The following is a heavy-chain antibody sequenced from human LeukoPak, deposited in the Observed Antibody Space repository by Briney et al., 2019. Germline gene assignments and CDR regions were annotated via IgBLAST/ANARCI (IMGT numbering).Heavy chain of an antibody. CDR2: INPSGGST. CDR3: ARVGLRRIPDY. V-gene: IGHV1-46*01. CDR1: GYTFTSYY. Sequence: GASVKVSCKASGYTFTSYYMHWVRQAPGQGLEWMGIINPSGGSTSYAQKFQGRVTMTRATSTSTVYMELSSLRSEDTAVYYCARVGLRRIPDYWGQGTLVTVSS. D-gene: IGHD4-17*01. J-gene: IGHJ4*02.